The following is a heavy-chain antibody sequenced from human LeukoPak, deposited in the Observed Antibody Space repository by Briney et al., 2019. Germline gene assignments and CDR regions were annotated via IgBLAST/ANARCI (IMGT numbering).Heavy chain of an antibody. J-gene: IGHJ4*02. D-gene: IGHD4-23*01. CDR1: GFTFSSYS. CDR2: IISSSSSM. V-gene: IGHV3-21*01. Sequence: SGGSLRLSCAASGFTFSSYSMNWIRQPPGKGLEWVSSIISSSSSMYYADSVKGRFTVSRDNAKNSLYLQMNSLRAEDTAVYYCAKETTVVKGRVDYWGQGTLVTVSS. CDR3: AKETTVVKGRVDY.